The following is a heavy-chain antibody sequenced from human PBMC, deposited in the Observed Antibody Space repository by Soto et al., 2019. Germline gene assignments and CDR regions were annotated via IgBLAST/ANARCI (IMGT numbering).Heavy chain of an antibody. J-gene: IGHJ4*02. CDR2: ISGSGGST. CDR1: GIIFTGYG. V-gene: IGHV3-23*01. Sequence: GGSLRLSCAVPGIIFTGYGMHWVRQAPGKGLEWVSAISGSGGSTYYADSVKGRFTISRDNSKNTLYLQMNSLRAEDTAVYYCAKAQYDFWSGYPDYWGQGTLVTVSS. D-gene: IGHD3-3*01. CDR3: AKAQYDFWSGYPDY.